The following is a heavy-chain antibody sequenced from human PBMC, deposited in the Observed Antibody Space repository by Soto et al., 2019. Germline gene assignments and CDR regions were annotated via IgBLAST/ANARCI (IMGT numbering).Heavy chain of an antibody. Sequence: EVQLVESGGGLVQPGESLRLSCEVSGINITGHYMGWARQAPGKGLEWISIFYDSRSTYYAASVKGRFTISSGTPKTKLHPKVKGQKADHPPGDSWGRGAPGAGPEPPPPGGQGP. CDR3: GRGAPGAGPEPPPP. D-gene: IGHD1-26*01. CDR2: FYDSRST. CDR1: GINITGHY. V-gene: IGHV3-53*01. J-gene: IGHJ1*01.